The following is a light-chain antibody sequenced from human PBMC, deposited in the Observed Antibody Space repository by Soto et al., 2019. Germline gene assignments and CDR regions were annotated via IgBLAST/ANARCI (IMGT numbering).Light chain of an antibody. CDR3: QRYYSRPPT. CDR2: DAS. J-gene: IGKJ5*01. Sequence: DLQMTQSPSSLSASVGDRVTITCQASRDIGKYLNWFQEKPGKAPKLLIYDASTLQTGVPSRFSGSGSRTDFTFTISSLQPEDFATYYCQRYYSRPPTVGQGTRLEIK. V-gene: IGKV1-33*01. CDR1: RDIGKY.